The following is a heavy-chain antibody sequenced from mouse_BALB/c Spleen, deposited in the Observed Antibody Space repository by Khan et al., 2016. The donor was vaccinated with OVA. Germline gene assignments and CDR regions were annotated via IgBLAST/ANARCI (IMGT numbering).Heavy chain of an antibody. CDR1: GFSLTSYG. CDR2: IWGDGNT. Sequence: QVRLQQSGPGLVAPSQSLSITCTVSGFSLTSYGVSWVRQPPGKGLEWLGVIWGDGNTNYYSALISRLSISKDNTKSQVFLKLNSMQTDDTATYYCVKGGYCGYGNAWFAYWGQGTLVTVSA. CDR3: VKGGYCGYGNAWFAY. D-gene: IGHD1-2*01. V-gene: IGHV2-3*01. J-gene: IGHJ3*01.